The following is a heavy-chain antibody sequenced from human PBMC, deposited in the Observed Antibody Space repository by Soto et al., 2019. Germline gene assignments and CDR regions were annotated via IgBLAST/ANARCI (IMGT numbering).Heavy chain of an antibody. CDR1: GYTFTSYG. D-gene: IGHD4-17*01. J-gene: IGHJ3*02. Sequence: QVQLVQSGAEVKKPGASVKVSCKASGYTFTSYGISWVRQAPGQGLERMGWISAYNGNTNYAQELQVRETMTTDTAKSTDYMELRSLRSDDTAVYYCARDIPLDGVPEYGDYVRHDAFDIWGKGTMVTVSS. V-gene: IGHV1-18*01. CDR3: ARDIPLDGVPEYGDYVRHDAFDI. CDR2: ISAYNGNT.